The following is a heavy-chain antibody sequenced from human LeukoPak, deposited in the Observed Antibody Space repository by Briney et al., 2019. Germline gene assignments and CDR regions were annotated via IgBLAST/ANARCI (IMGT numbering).Heavy chain of an antibody. V-gene: IGHV1-24*01. Sequence: ASVKVSCKVAGYTLTQLSMHWVRQARGKGLEWRGGFDPEDGETIYAQKFQGRATMTEQTSTDTAYMKLSSLRSEDTAVYYCATGYSGSYFSDYWGQGTLVTVSS. D-gene: IGHD1-26*01. CDR2: FDPEDGET. J-gene: IGHJ4*02. CDR1: GYTLTQLS. CDR3: ATGYSGSYFSDY.